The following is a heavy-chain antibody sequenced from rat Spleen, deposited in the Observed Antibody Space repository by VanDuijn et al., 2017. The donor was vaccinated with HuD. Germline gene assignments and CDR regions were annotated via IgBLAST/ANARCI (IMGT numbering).Heavy chain of an antibody. J-gene: IGHJ2*01. CDR3: AGHLHGFGFNYFDY. V-gene: IGHV5-25*01. D-gene: IGHD4-1*01. Sequence: EVQLVETGGGLVQPGRSLKLSCAASGFNFNDYWMGWVRQAPTKGLEWVASIGTGGGKTFYRDSVKGRFSISRDTTKNTLFLQMDSLKSEDTATYYCAGHLHGFGFNYFDYWGQGVMVTVSS. CDR2: IGTGGGKT. CDR1: GFNFNDYW.